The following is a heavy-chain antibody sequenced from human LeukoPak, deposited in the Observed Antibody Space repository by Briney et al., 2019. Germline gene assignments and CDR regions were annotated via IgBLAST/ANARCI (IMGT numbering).Heavy chain of an antibody. CDR1: GFTFSSYG. J-gene: IGHJ4*02. CDR3: AKDLLVLSGQAGYFDY. V-gene: IGHV3-30*02. Sequence: PGGSLRLSCAASGFTFSSYGMHWVRQAPGKGLEWVAFIRYDGSNKYYADSVKGRFTISRDNSKNTLYLQMNSLRAEDTAVYYCAKDLLVLSGQAGYFDYWGQGTLVTVSS. D-gene: IGHD2/OR15-2a*01. CDR2: IRYDGSNK.